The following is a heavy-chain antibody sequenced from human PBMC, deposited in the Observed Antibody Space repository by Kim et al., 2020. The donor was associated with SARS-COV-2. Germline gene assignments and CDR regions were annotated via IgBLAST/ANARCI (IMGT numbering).Heavy chain of an antibody. D-gene: IGHD4-17*01. CDR3: ASSYGDYVHYYYYGMDV. J-gene: IGHJ6*02. CDR2: ISSSSSYI. Sequence: GGSLRLSCAASGFTFSSYSMNWVRQAPGKGLEWVSSISSSSSYIYYADSVKGRFTISRDNAKNSLYLQMNSLRAEDTAVYYCASSYGDYVHYYYYGMDVWGQGTTVTVSS. CDR1: GFTFSSYS. V-gene: IGHV3-21*01.